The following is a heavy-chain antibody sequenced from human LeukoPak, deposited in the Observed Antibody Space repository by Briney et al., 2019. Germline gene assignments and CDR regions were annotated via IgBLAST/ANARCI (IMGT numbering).Heavy chain of an antibody. V-gene: IGHV1-69*05. CDR3: ARVDDILTGYFLGY. Sequence: ASVKVSCKASGGTFSSYAISWVRQAPGQGLKWMGGIIPIFGTASYAQKFQGRVTITTDESTSTAYMELSSLRSEDTAVYYCARVDDILTGYFLGYWGQGTLVTVSS. J-gene: IGHJ4*02. CDR1: GGTFSSYA. D-gene: IGHD3-9*01. CDR2: IIPIFGTA.